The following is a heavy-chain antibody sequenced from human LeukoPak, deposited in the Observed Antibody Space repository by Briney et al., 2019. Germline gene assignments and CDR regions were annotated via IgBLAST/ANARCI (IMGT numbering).Heavy chain of an antibody. J-gene: IGHJ4*02. CDR2: IGASGGTI. D-gene: IGHD5-24*01. CDR1: GFTFSSYE. V-gene: IGHV3-48*03. Sequence: GGSLRLSCAASGFTFSSYEMNWVRQAPGKGLEWVSYIGASGGTIYYAGSVRGRFTISRDNAKNSLYLQMNSLRAEDTAVYYCARLKMATMAVDYRGQGTLVTVSS. CDR3: ARLKMATMAVDY.